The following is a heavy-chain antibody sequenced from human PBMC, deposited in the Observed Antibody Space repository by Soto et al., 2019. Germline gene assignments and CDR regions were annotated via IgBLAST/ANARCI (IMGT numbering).Heavy chain of an antibody. V-gene: IGHV3-7*01. CDR1: GLAFSTYS. CDR3: ARPARECNSPCCAN. J-gene: IGHJ4*02. D-gene: IGHD2-2*01. Sequence: EVQLVESGGGLVQPGGSLRLSCVVSGLAFSTYSMRWVRQAPGKGLEWVANINQDGSESYYVDSVKGRFTISRDNAKNALYLQTTSLRADDTAVDYCARPARECNSPCCANWGQGTLVTVS. CDR2: INQDGSES.